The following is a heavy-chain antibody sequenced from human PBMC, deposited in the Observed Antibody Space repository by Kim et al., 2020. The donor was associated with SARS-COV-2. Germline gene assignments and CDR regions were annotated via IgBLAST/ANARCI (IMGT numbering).Heavy chain of an antibody. V-gene: IGHV1-46*01. Sequence: ASVKVSCKASGYTFTSYYMHWVRQAPGQGLEWMGIINPSGGSTSYAQKFQGRVTMTRDTSTSTVYMELSSLRSEDTAVYYCARVPRSKRSSPNYYYYGMDVWGQGTTVTVSS. CDR1: GYTFTSYY. CDR3: ARVPRSKRSSPNYYYYGMDV. CDR2: INPSGGST. D-gene: IGHD6-6*01. J-gene: IGHJ6*02.